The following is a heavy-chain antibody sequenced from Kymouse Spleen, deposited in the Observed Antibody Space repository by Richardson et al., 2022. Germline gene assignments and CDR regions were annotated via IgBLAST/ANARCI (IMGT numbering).Heavy chain of an antibody. CDR2: IYYSGST. CDR1: GGSISSSSYY. V-gene: IGHV4-39*01. D-gene: IGHD3-3*01. J-gene: IGHJ4*02. Sequence: QLQLQESGPGLVKPSETLSLTCTVSGGSISSSSYYWGWIRQPPGKGLEWIGSIYYSGSTYYNPSLKSRVTISVDTSKNQFSLKLSSVTAADTAVYYCARHESIFGVVIPPFDYWGQGTLVTVSS. CDR3: ARHESIFGVVIPPFDY.